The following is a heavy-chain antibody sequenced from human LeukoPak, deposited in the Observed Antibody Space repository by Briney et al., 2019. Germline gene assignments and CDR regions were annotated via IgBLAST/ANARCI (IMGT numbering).Heavy chain of an antibody. J-gene: IGHJ6*03. CDR3: ARLDYGKGSQVNSYYYYMDV. CDR1: GFTVSSNY. Sequence: QPGGSLRLSCAASGFTVSSNYMSWVRQAPGKGLEWVSVIYSGGSTYYADSVKGRFTISRDNSKNTLYLQMNSLRAEDTAVYYCARLDYGKGSQVNSYYYYMDVWGKGTTVTVSS. V-gene: IGHV3-53*01. D-gene: IGHD4-17*01. CDR2: IYSGGST.